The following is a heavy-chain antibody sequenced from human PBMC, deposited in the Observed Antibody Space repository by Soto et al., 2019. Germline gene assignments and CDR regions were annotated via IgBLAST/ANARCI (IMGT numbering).Heavy chain of an antibody. D-gene: IGHD2-2*01. Sequence: AAVHVSCKTTGCTFSHYRLTWVRQATGQHLEXLRXXSXXSXGXXXAXXXQGRVSRTTATSTTKPYMDLSSVRSAATDVFYCARVVPGAAAWFGPWGQGTLVTVSS. J-gene: IGHJ5*02. V-gene: IGHV1-18*01. CDR2: XSXXSXGX. CDR1: GCTFSHYR. CDR3: ARVVPGAAAWFGP.